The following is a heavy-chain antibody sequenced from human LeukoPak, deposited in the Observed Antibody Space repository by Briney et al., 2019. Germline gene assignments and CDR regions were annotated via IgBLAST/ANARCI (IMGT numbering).Heavy chain of an antibody. CDR1: GFNFDDHV. J-gene: IGHJ4*02. D-gene: IGHD4-17*01. CDR3: VRGQARVTTPSGWGSPFDR. V-gene: IGHV3-9*01. Sequence: QAGGSLRLSCAASGFNFDDHVMHWVRQGPGKGLEWVPGITWNSGTIQYAVSVKGLFTASRDDAKNSLYLQMNSLRPDDTAFYFCVRGQARVTTPSGWGSPFDRWGLGTLVTLSS. CDR2: ITWNSGTI.